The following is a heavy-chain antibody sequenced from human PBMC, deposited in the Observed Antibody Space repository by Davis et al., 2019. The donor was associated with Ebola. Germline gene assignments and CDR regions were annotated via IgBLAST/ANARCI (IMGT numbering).Heavy chain of an antibody. V-gene: IGHV1-2*02. CDR1: GFTFTGYY. CDR2: ISLNSGST. D-gene: IGHD3-16*01. CDR3: ARDDKVMHFDY. J-gene: IGHJ4*02. Sequence: ASVKVSCKASGFTFTGYYMHWVRQAPGQGPEWMGWISLNSGSTKYSHKFQGMVTMTRDTSINTAHVELSGLRSDDTAVYYCARDDKVMHFDYWGQGTLVTVSS.